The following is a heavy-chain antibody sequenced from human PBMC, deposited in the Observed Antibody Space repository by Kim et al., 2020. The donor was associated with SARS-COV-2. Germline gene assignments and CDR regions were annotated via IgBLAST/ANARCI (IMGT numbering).Heavy chain of an antibody. CDR3: ARDKNDGFGQLWGSYGMDV. CDR1: GFTFSNFA. D-gene: IGHD3-10*01. Sequence: GGSLRLSCAASGFTFSNFAIHWVRQAPGKGLEWVVVIWYDGTNKYYADSVKGRFTISRDNSKKTLYLQMNSLGADDTAVYYCARDKNDGFGQLWGSYGMDVWGQGTTVTV. CDR2: IWYDGTNK. V-gene: IGHV3-33*01. J-gene: IGHJ6*02.